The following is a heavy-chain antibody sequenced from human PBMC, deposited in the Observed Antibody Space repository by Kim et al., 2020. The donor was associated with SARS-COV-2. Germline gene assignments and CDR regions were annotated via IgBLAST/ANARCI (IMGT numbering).Heavy chain of an antibody. CDR1: GFTFDDYA. Sequence: GGSLRLSCAASGFTFDDYAMHWVRQAPGKGLEWVSLISGDGGSTYYADSVKGRFTISRDNSKNSLYLQMNSLRTEDTALYYCAKDQLAARDFDALDIWGQGTMVTVSS. CDR3: AKDQLAARDFDALDI. J-gene: IGHJ3*02. D-gene: IGHD6-6*01. V-gene: IGHV3-43*02. CDR2: ISGDGGST.